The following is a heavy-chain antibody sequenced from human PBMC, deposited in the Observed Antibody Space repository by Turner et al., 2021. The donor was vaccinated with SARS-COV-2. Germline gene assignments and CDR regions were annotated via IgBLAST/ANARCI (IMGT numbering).Heavy chain of an antibody. J-gene: IGHJ6*02. V-gene: IGHV3-21*01. CDR1: GFTFSSYW. CDR2: ISSSSSYI. Sequence: EVQLVESGGGLVQPGGSLRLSCAASGFTFSSYWMSWVRQAPGKVLEWVSSISSSSSYIYYADSVKGRFTISRDNAKNSLYLQMNSLRAEDTAVYYCARDHRPVVVPAAKRAGSYYYGMDVWGQGTTVTVSS. CDR3: ARDHRPVVVPAAKRAGSYYYGMDV. D-gene: IGHD2-2*01.